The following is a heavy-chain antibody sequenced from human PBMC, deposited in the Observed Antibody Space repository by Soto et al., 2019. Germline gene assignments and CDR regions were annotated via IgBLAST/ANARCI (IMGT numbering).Heavy chain of an antibody. D-gene: IGHD2-2*01. CDR3: ARDLGYCSSTSCYPWFDP. CDR1: GGSISSYY. J-gene: IGHJ5*02. V-gene: IGHV4-59*01. Sequence: SETLSLTCTASGGSISSYYWSWIRQPPGKGLEWIGYIYYSGSTNYNPSLKSRVTISVDTSKNQFSLKLSSVTAADTAVYYCARDLGYCSSTSCYPWFDPWGQGTLVTVSS. CDR2: IYYSGST.